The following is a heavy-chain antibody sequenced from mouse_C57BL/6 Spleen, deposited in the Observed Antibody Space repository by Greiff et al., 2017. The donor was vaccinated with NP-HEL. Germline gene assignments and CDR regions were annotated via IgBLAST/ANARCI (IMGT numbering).Heavy chain of an antibody. CDR2: INPNNGGT. Sequence: VQLKHSGPELVKPGASVKISCKASGYTFTDYYMNWVKQSHGKSLEWIGDINPNNGGTSYNQKFKGKATLTVDKSSSTAYMELRSLTSEDSAVYYCASPYYYGSSYGYFDVWGTGTTVTVSS. CDR1: GYTFTDYY. D-gene: IGHD1-1*01. J-gene: IGHJ1*03. CDR3: ASPYYYGSSYGYFDV. V-gene: IGHV1-26*01.